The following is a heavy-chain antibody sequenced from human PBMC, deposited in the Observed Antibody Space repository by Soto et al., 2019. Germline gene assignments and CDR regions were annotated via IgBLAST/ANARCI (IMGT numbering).Heavy chain of an antibody. CDR1: GGSISSSSYY. D-gene: IGHD6-6*01. V-gene: IGHV4-39*01. Sequence: NPSETLSLTCTVSGGSISSSSYYWGWIRQPPGKGLEWIGSIYYSGSTYYNLSLKSRVTISVDTSKNQFSLKLSSVTAADTAVYYCARQWGIAARLGMDVWGQGTTVTVSS. CDR3: ARQWGIAARLGMDV. CDR2: IYYSGST. J-gene: IGHJ6*02.